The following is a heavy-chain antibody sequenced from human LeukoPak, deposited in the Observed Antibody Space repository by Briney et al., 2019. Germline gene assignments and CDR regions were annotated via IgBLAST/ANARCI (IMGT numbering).Heavy chain of an antibody. CDR1: GGSFSGYY. Sequence: SETLSLTCAVYGGSFSGYYWSWIRQPPGKGLEWIGSIYYSGSTNYNPSLKSRVTISVDTSKNQFSLKLSSVTAADTAVYYCARLRRGGYWGQGTLVTVSS. CDR2: IYYSGST. J-gene: IGHJ4*02. V-gene: IGHV4-34*01. CDR3: ARLRRGGY.